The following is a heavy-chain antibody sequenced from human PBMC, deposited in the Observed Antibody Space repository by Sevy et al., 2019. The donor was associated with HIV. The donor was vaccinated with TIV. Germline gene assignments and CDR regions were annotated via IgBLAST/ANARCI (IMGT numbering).Heavy chain of an antibody. D-gene: IGHD2-2*01. CDR2: IRYDGSNK. CDR1: GFTFSSYG. J-gene: IGHJ6*03. V-gene: IGHV3-30*02. CDR3: AKDWEDIVVVPATRPSPPYDYYMDV. Sequence: GGSLRLSCAASGFTFSSYGMHWVRQAPGKGLEWVAFIRYDGSNKYYADSVKGRFTISRDNSKNTLYLQMNSLRAEDTAVYYCAKDWEDIVVVPATRPSPPYDYYMDVWGKVTTVTVSS.